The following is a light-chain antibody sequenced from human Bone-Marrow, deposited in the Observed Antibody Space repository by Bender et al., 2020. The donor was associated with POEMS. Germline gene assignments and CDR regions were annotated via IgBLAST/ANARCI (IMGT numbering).Light chain of an antibody. Sequence: SSELTQDPAVSVALGQTVRITCQGDSLMNNYASWYHQKPGQAPVLVVYGNNKRPSGAPDRFSGSDSGYTASLTITGARAEDEADYFCSSRADDSSGDPVVVFGGGTRLTVL. V-gene: IGLV3-19*01. CDR2: GNN. J-gene: IGLJ2*01. CDR3: SSRADDSSGDPVVV. CDR1: SLMNNY.